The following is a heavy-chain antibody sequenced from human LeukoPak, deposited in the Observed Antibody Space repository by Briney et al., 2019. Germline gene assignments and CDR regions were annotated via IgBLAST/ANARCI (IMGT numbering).Heavy chain of an antibody. CDR3: TTDGPYYDILMDV. CDR2: IKSKTDGGTT. Sequence: GGSLRLSCAASGFTFSNAWMSWVRQAPGKWLEWVGRIKSKTDGGTTDYAAPVKGRFTISRDDSKNTLYLQMNSLKTEDTAVYYCTTDGPYYDILMDVWGKGTTVTVSS. D-gene: IGHD3-9*01. V-gene: IGHV3-15*01. CDR1: GFTFSNAW. J-gene: IGHJ6*04.